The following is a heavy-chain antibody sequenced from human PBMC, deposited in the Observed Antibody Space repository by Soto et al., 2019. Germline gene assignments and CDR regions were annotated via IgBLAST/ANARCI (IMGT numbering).Heavy chain of an antibody. CDR1: GFTFTNYV. CDR2: VWYDGRPK. CDR3: ATEPVESIWRIGSWGIDN. J-gene: IGHJ4*02. V-gene: IGHV3-33*03. Sequence: QVHLVESGGGVVQPGRSLRLSCATSGFTFTNYVMHWVRQTPGKGLEWVANVWYDGRPKWYADLAKGRFTISRDNSENTVSLQMNSLRVEDTAVYYCATEPVESIWRIGSWGIDNWGQGTLVTVSS. D-gene: IGHD6-13*01.